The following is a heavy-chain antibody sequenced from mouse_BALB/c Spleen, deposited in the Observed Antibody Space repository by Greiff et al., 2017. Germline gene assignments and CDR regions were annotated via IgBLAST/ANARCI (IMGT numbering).Heavy chain of an antibody. CDR2: IYPGGGYT. J-gene: IGHJ2*01. V-gene: IGHV1-63*02. CDR3: ARYGNYGSY. CDR1: GYTFTNYW. D-gene: IGHD2-1*01. Sequence: VQLQESGAELVRPGTSVKISCKASGYTFTNYWLGWVKQRPGHGLEWIGDIYPGGGYTNYNEKFKGKATFTADTSSNTAYMQLSSLTSEDSAVYYCARYGNYGSYWGQGTTLTVSS.